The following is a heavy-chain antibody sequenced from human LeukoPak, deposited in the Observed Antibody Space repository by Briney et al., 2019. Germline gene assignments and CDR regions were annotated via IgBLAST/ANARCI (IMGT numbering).Heavy chain of an antibody. J-gene: IGHJ5*02. CDR1: GGSISSSSYY. V-gene: IGHV4-39*01. CDR2: IYYSGST. CDR3: ARQALDPASIAAPDWFDP. Sequence: SETLSLTCTVSGGSISSSSYYWGWIRQPPGKGLEWIGSIYYSGSTYYNPSLKSRVTISVDTSKNQFSLKLSSVTAAGTAVYYCARQALDPASIAAPDWFDPWGQGTLVTVSS. D-gene: IGHD6-6*01.